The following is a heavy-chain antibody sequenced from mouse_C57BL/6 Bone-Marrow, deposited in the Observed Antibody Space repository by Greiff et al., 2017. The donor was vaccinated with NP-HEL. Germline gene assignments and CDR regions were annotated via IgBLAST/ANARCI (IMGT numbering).Heavy chain of an antibody. CDR3: ATYYPY. J-gene: IGHJ3*01. Sequence: EVQLVESGGGLVKPGGSLKLSCAASGFTFSSYAMSWVRQTPEKRLEWVATISDGGSYTYYPDNVKGRFTISRDNAKNNLYLQMSHLKSEDTAMYYCATYYPYWGKGTLVTVSA. CDR1: GFTFSSYA. CDR2: ISDGGSYT. V-gene: IGHV5-4*01. D-gene: IGHD1-1*01.